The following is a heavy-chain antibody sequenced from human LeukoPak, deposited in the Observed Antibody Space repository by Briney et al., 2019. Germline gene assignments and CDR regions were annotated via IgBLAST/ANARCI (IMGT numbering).Heavy chain of an antibody. CDR2: IFPSGGEI. Sequence: GGSLRLSCVASGFTFSTFAMIWVRQPPGKGLEWVSRIFPSGGEIHYADSVRGRFTISRDNSKSTLSLQMNSLRPEGTAVYYCAKDGRRDDSSNYYTPFFDYWGQGTLVTVSS. CDR1: GFTFSTFA. V-gene: IGHV3-23*01. CDR3: AKDGRRDDSSNYYTPFFDY. J-gene: IGHJ4*02. D-gene: IGHD3-22*01.